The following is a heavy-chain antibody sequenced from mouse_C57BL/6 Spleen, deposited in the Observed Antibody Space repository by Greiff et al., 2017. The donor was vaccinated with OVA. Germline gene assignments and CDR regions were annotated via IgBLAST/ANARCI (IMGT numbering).Heavy chain of an antibody. CDR1: GYTFTDYY. CDR2: INPNNGGT. Sequence: VQLQQSGPELVKPGASVKISCKASGYTFTDYYMNWVKQSHGKSLEWIGDINPNNGGTSYNQKFKGKATLTVDKSSSTAYMELRSLTSEDSAVXYCARMDYDGVSSYWGQGTTLTVSS. D-gene: IGHD2-4*01. J-gene: IGHJ2*01. V-gene: IGHV1-26*01. CDR3: ARMDYDGVSSY.